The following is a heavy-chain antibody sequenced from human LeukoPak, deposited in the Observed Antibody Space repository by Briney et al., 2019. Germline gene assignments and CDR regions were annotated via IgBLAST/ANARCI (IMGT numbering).Heavy chain of an antibody. J-gene: IGHJ6*03. V-gene: IGHV3-30*02. CDR2: IRYDGSNK. CDR3: AKGRGWEASYYYYYMDA. D-gene: IGHD1-26*01. CDR1: GFTFSSYG. Sequence: GGSLRLSCAASGFTFSSYGMHWVRQAPGKGLEWVAFIRYDGSNKCYTDSVKGRFTISRDNSKNTLYLQMNSLRAEDTAVYYCAKGRGWEASYYYYYMDAWGKGTTVTISS.